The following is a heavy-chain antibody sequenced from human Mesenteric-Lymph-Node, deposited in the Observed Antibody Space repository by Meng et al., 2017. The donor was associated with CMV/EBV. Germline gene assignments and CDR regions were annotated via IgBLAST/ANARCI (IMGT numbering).Heavy chain of an antibody. CDR1: GFTFSSYP. V-gene: IGHV3-30-3*01. Sequence: GGSLRLSCTASGFTFSSYPMHWVRQAPGKGLEWVALVSYDGINKYYADPVKGRFTISRDNSKNTLYLQMNSLRAEDTAVYYCARDLNWNFDYWGQGTLVTVSS. CDR2: VSYDGINK. D-gene: IGHD1-1*01. CDR3: ARDLNWNFDY. J-gene: IGHJ4*02.